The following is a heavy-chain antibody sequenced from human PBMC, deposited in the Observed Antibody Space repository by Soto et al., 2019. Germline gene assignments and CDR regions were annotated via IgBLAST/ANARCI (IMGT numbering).Heavy chain of an antibody. D-gene: IGHD3-10*02. CDR1: GFTPTTTP. J-gene: IGHJ4*02. Sequence: EVQLLESGGGLVLPGGSLRLSCAGSGFTPTTTPLGWVRQPPGKGLEWVTTISGTASRTYYVDSVKGRFFISRDNSKNTVTLPMYDLTLDDTAVYYCATSFLCFDNWGQGTRVTVSS. CDR2: ISGTASRT. V-gene: IGHV3-23*01. CDR3: ATSFLCFDN.